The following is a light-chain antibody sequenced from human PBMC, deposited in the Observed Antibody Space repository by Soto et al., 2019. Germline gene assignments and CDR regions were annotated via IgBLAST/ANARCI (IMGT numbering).Light chain of an antibody. CDR3: QQRSNWPPIT. V-gene: IGKV3-11*01. J-gene: IGKJ5*01. Sequence: EIVLTQSPATLSLSPGERATLSCRASQSVSCDFAWYQQKPGQAPRLLIYDASNRATGIPARFSGSGSGTDFTLTISSLEPEDFAVYYCQQRSNWPPITFGQGTRLEIK. CDR2: DAS. CDR1: QSVSCD.